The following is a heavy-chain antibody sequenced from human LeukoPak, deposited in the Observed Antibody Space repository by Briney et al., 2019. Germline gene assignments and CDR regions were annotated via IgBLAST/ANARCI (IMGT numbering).Heavy chain of an antibody. Sequence: ASVKVSCKASGYTFTSYGISWVRQAPGQGLEWMGWISAYNGNTNYAQKLQGRVTMTTDTSTSTAYMELRSLRSDDMAVYYCARAKERAIWGSYRPNWFDPWGQGTLVTVSS. D-gene: IGHD3-16*02. CDR1: GYTFTSYG. V-gene: IGHV1-18*03. J-gene: IGHJ5*02. CDR3: ARAKERAIWGSYRPNWFDP. CDR2: ISAYNGNT.